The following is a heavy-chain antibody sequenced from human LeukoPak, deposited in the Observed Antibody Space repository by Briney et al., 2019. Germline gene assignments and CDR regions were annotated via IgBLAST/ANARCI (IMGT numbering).Heavy chain of an antibody. CDR3: ARDGWSLGP. Sequence: GASVKVSCKASGYTFASYGVSWVRQAPGQGPEWMAWISAYSGNTEYAQKFQDRVTLTADTSTSTVFMELRSLTSDDTAIYYCARDGWSLGPWGQGTLVTVSS. J-gene: IGHJ5*02. CDR2: ISAYSGNT. V-gene: IGHV1-18*01. D-gene: IGHD2-8*01. CDR1: GYTFASYG.